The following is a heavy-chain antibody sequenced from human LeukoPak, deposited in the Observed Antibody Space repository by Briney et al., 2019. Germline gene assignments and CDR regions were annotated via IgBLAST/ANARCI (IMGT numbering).Heavy chain of an antibody. CDR1: GFTFSSYS. Sequence: GGSLRLSCAASGFTFSSYSMNWVRQAPGKGLEWVSYISSHSSTIYYADSVKGRFTISRDNAKNSLYLQMNSLRAEDTAVYYCARDLNWETYWGQGTLVSVSS. CDR3: ARDLNWETY. CDR2: ISSHSSTI. V-gene: IGHV3-48*04. D-gene: IGHD7-27*01. J-gene: IGHJ4*02.